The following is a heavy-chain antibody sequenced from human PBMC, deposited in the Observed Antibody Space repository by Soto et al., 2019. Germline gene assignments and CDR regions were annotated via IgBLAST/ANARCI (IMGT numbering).Heavy chain of an antibody. CDR2: INPSGGST. CDR1: GYTFTSYY. Sequence: GASVKVSCKASGYTFTSYYMHWVRQAPGQGLEWMGIINPSGGSTSYAQKFQGRVTMTRDTSTSTVYMELSSLRSEDTAVYYCARGGQLTQLRKLFDYWGQGTLVTVSS. D-gene: IGHD1-26*01. CDR3: ARGGQLTQLRKLFDY. J-gene: IGHJ4*02. V-gene: IGHV1-46*01.